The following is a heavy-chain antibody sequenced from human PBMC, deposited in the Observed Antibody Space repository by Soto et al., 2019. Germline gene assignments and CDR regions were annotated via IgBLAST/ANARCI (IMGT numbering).Heavy chain of an antibody. CDR2: VSSSGDPK. V-gene: IGHV3-11*01. CDR3: ARSGPTDY. Sequence: PGGWLKICXAACGFTFTDYYMSWIRQAPGKGLEWVSYVSSSGDPKFYADSVKGRFTISRDNAKNSLYLQMNSLRAEDTAVYYCARSGPTDYWGQGTLVTVSS. CDR1: GFTFTDYY. J-gene: IGHJ4*02.